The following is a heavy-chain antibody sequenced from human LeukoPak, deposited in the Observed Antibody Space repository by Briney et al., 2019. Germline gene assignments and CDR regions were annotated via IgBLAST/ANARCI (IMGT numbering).Heavy chain of an antibody. D-gene: IGHD3-10*01. CDR3: ARSTNMVRGVHFDY. Sequence: GGSLRLSCAASGFTFSNYGMSWIRQAPGKGLEWVSYISSSGSTIYYADSVKGRFTISRDNAKNSLYLQMNSLRAEDTAVYYCARSTNMVRGVHFDYWGQGTLVTVSS. CDR2: ISSSGSTI. J-gene: IGHJ4*02. CDR1: GFTFSNYG. V-gene: IGHV3-11*04.